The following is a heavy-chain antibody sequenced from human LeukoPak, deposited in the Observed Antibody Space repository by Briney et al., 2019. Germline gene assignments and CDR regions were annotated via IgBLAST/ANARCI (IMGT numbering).Heavy chain of an antibody. Sequence: GGSLRLSCAASGFTFSNYDMSWVRQAPGKGLEWVSAISARSGIIYYADSVKGRFTISRDNSKNTLYLQMNSLRAEDTAVYYCATDVFTSSYGSRRGGPDLWGQGTMVTVSS. D-gene: IGHD3-10*01. CDR3: ATDVFTSSYGSRRGGPDL. V-gene: IGHV3-23*01. CDR2: ISARSGII. CDR1: GFTFSNYD. J-gene: IGHJ3*01.